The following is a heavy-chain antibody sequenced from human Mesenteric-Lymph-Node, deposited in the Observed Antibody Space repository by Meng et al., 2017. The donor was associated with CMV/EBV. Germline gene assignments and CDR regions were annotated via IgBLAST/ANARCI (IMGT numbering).Heavy chain of an antibody. CDR2: IYSGGSST. V-gene: IGHV3-23*03. D-gene: IGHD3-22*01. J-gene: IGHJ4*02. Sequence: GESLKISCAASGFTFSSYAMSWVRQAPGKGLEWVSVIYSGGSSTYYADSVKGRFTISRDNAKNTLYLQMNSLRAEDTSLYYCYSSAGYLGQGTLVTVSS. CDR3: YSSAGY. CDR1: GFTFSSYA.